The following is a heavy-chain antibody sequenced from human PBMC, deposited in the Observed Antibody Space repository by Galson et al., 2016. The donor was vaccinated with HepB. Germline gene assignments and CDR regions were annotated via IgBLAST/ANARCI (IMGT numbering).Heavy chain of an antibody. V-gene: IGHV3-30*03. CDR1: GFTLSNHY. CDR3: ARDRGGGSGSYYNDYYFDY. Sequence: SLRLSCAATGFTLSNHYMDWVRQAPGKGLEWVAVISYDGRNKYYTASVKGRFTISRDNSKNTLYLQMNSLRAEDTAVYYCARDRGGGSGSYYNDYYFDYWGQGTLVTLS. CDR2: ISYDGRNK. D-gene: IGHD3-10*01. J-gene: IGHJ4*02.